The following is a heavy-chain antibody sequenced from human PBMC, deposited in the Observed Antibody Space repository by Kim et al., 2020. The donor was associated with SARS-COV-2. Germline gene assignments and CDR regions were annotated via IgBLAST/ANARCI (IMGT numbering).Heavy chain of an antibody. CDR2: T. V-gene: IGHV1-2*05. CDR3: ARERYHGLFDY. J-gene: IGHJ4*02. Sequence: TNYAQKFPGRVTMTRDTSISTAYMELSRLRSDDTVVYYCARERYHGLFDYWGQGTLVTVSS. D-gene: IGHD2-2*01.